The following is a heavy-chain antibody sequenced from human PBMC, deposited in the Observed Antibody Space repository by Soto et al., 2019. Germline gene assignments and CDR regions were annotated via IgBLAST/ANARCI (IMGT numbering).Heavy chain of an antibody. CDR2: ISGSGGST. D-gene: IGHD1-26*01. J-gene: IGHJ4*02. CDR3: TTWGSSYVFDF. V-gene: IGHV3-23*01. Sequence: GGSLRLSCAASVLTFSNYSMTLVRQAPGKGLEWVSAISGSGGSTFYADSVKGRFTISRDNYKNTLYLQMNSLSAGDTAIYYCTTWGSSYVFDFWGQGTLLTVSS. CDR1: VLTFSNYS.